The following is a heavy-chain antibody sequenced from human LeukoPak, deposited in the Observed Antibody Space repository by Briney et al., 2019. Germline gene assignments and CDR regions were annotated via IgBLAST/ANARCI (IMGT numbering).Heavy chain of an antibody. CDR2: IIRIFGTA. Sequence: SVKVSCKASGGTFSSYAISWVRQAPGQGLEWMGRIIRIFGTANYAQKFQGRVTITTDESTSTAYMELSSLRSEDTAVYYCAREGRYCSGGSCLNWFDPWGQGTLVTVSS. J-gene: IGHJ5*02. D-gene: IGHD2-15*01. CDR1: GGTFSSYA. V-gene: IGHV1-69*05. CDR3: AREGRYCSGGSCLNWFDP.